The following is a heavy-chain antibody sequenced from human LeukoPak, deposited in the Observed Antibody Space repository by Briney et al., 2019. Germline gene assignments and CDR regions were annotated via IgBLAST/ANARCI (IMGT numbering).Heavy chain of an antibody. V-gene: IGHV3-11*01. CDR2: ISSSGSTI. D-gene: IGHD3-16*02. Sequence: PGGSLRLSCAASGFTFSDYYMSWIRLAPGKGLEWVPYISSSGSTIYYADSVKGRFTISRDNAKNSLYLQMNSLRAEDTAVYYCARDHQKSVWGSYRFDYWGQGTLVTVSS. CDR3: ARDHQKSVWGSYRFDY. CDR1: GFTFSDYY. J-gene: IGHJ4*02.